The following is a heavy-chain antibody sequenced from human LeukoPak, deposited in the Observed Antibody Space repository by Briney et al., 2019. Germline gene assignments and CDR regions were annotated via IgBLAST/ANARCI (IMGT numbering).Heavy chain of an antibody. CDR2: IYYSGST. V-gene: IGHV4-59*12. J-gene: IGHJ3*02. CDR3: ARRPQRSGYDAFDI. Sequence: PSETLSLTFTVSGGSISSYYWSWIRQPPGKGLEWIGYIYYSGSTNYNPSLKSRVTISVDKSKNQFSLKLSSVTAADTAVYYCARRPQRSGYDAFDIWGQGTMVTVSS. CDR1: GGSISSYY. D-gene: IGHD3-22*01.